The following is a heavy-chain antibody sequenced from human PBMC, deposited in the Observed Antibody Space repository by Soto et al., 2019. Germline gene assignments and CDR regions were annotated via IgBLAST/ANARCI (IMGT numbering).Heavy chain of an antibody. V-gene: IGHV2-5*02. CDR3: AHRRYDFWSKYDGFDY. J-gene: IGHJ4*02. D-gene: IGHD3-3*01. CDR1: GFSLSTSGVG. CDR2: IYWDDDK. Sequence: QITLKESGPTLVKPTQTLTLTCTFSGFSLSTSGVGVGWVRQPPGKALEWLALIYWDDDKRYSPSLKSRLTISKDTSKNQLVLTMTNMDPVDTATYYCAHRRYDFWSKYDGFDYWGQGTLVTVSS.